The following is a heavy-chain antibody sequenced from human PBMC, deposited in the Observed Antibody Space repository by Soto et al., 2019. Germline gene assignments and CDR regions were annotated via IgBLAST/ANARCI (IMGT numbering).Heavy chain of an antibody. Sequence: EVQLVESGGDLVQPGGSLRLSCAASGFTFSYYEMNWVRQAPGKGLEWISYITSSGDRAKYADSVKVRFTISRDNAKNSLYRQMASLSGEDTVLYYCARDISANWGQGILVSVSS. J-gene: IGHJ4*02. CDR2: ITSSGDRA. CDR1: GFTFSYYE. V-gene: IGHV3-48*03. CDR3: ARDISAN.